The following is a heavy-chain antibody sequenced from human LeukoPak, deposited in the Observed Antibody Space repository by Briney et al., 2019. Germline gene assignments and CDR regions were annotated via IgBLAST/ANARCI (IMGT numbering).Heavy chain of an antibody. V-gene: IGHV3-7*01. CDR1: GFTFSNYW. D-gene: IGHD4-17*01. Sequence: GGSLRLSCAASGFTFSNYWLSWVRQAPGKGLEWVANIKQDGSEKYYVDSVKGRFSISRDNAKNSLYLQMNSLRAEDTAVYYCARVPPPYGDRYFDYWGQGTLVTVSS. J-gene: IGHJ4*02. CDR3: ARVPPPYGDRYFDY. CDR2: IKQDGSEK.